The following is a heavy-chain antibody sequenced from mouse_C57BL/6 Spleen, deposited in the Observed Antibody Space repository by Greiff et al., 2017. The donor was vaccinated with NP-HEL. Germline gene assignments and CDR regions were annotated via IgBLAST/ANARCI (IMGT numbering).Heavy chain of an antibody. J-gene: IGHJ2*01. D-gene: IGHD1-1*01. CDR2: FHPYNDDT. Sequence: VKLQESGAELVKPGASVKMSCKASGYTFTTYPIEWMKQNHGKSLEWIGNFHPYNDDTKYNEKFKGKATLTVEKSSSTVYLELSRLTSDDSAVYYCAVINYYGSSYDYWGQGTTLTVSS. CDR1: GYTFTTYP. CDR3: AVINYYGSSYDY. V-gene: IGHV1-47*01.